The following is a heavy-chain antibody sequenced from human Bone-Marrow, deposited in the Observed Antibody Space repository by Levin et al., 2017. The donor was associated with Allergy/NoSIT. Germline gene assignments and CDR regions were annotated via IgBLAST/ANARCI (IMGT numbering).Heavy chain of an antibody. Sequence: SCTASGFTFSNFEMNWVRQAPGKGLEWVSYISASGSTIYYADSMKGRFTISRDNAKNSLYLQMNSLRAEDTAIYYCATSRRPGSPNSEIDYWGQGTLVTVSS. J-gene: IGHJ4*02. D-gene: IGHD3-10*01. CDR2: ISASGSTI. CDR3: ATSRRPGSPNSEIDY. CDR1: GFTFSNFE. V-gene: IGHV3-48*03.